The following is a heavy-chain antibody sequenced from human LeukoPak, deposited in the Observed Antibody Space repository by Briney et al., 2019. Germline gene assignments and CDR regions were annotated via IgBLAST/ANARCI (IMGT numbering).Heavy chain of an antibody. Sequence: SVKVSCKASGGTFSSYAISWVRQAPGQGLEWMGGFIPIFGTANYAQKFQGRVTITADESTSTAYMELSSLRSEDTAVYYCARSRGSLTGYSSGWYWYFDPWGRGTLVTVSS. V-gene: IGHV1-69*13. CDR3: ARSRGSLTGYSSGWYWYFDP. CDR2: FIPIFGTA. D-gene: IGHD6-19*01. CDR1: GGTFSSYA. J-gene: IGHJ2*01.